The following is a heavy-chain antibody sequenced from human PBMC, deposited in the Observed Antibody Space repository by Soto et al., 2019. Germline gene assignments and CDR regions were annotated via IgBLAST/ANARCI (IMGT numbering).Heavy chain of an antibody. J-gene: IGHJ4*02. D-gene: IGHD1-26*01. V-gene: IGHV2-5*01. CDR3: AHRYGGNYYRWDFDF. CDR2: VSWKDDK. Sequence: QITLEESGHTLVKPTQTLTLTCSFSGFSLTTSGAGVGWLRQSPGKALEWLALVSWKDDKRYNPGLESRLTITKDTSKNQVVLTMTNMDPVDTGTYYCAHRYGGNYYRWDFDFWGQGTLVTVSS. CDR1: GFSLTTSGAG.